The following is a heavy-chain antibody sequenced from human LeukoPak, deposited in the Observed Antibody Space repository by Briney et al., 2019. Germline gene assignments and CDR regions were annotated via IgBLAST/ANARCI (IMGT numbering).Heavy chain of an antibody. CDR3: ATDRGTMVRGYFDY. J-gene: IGHJ4*02. CDR2: FDPEDGET. CDR1: GYTLTELS. D-gene: IGHD3-10*01. V-gene: IGHV1-24*01. Sequence: ASVKVSCKVSGYTLTELSMHWVRQAPGKGLEGMGGFDPEDGETIYTQKFQGRVTMTEDTSTDTAYMELSSLRSEDTAVYYCATDRGTMVRGYFDYWGQGTLVTVSS.